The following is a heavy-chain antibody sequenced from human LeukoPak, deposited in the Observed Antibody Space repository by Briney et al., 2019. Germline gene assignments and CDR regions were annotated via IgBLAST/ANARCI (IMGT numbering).Heavy chain of an antibody. Sequence: GGSLRLSCAASGFTFNNYWMSWVRQAPEKGLEWVSAISGSGSSTYYGDSVKGRFTISRDNSKNTLYLQMNSLRAEDTAVYYCAKGQLWLPYYYYYMDVWGKGTTVTVSS. D-gene: IGHD5-18*01. V-gene: IGHV3-23*01. J-gene: IGHJ6*03. CDR1: GFTFNNYW. CDR2: ISGSGSST. CDR3: AKGQLWLPYYYYYMDV.